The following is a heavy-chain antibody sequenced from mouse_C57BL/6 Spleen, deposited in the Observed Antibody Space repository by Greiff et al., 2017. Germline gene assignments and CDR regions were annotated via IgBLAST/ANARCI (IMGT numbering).Heavy chain of an antibody. V-gene: IGHV3-6*01. CDR1: GYSITSGYY. D-gene: IGHD1-1*01. J-gene: IGHJ2*01. CDR3: AGGTTVVDY. CDR2: ISYDGSN. Sequence: EVKLVESGPGLVKPSQSLSLTCSVTGYSITSGYYWNWIRQFPGNKLEWMGYISYDGSNNYNPSLKNRISITRDTSKNQFFLKLNSVTTEDTATYYCAGGTTVVDYWGQGTTLTVSS.